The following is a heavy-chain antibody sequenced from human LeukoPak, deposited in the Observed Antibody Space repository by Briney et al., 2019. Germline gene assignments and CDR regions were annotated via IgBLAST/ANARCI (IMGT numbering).Heavy chain of an antibody. Sequence: SETLSLTCTDSGGSISSYYWSWIRQPAGKGLEWIGRIYASGSINYNPSLESRGTMSVDTPKNQLSLKLTSVTAADTAVYYCARVAVPRFNYFGPWGQGTLVTVSS. CDR3: ARVAVPRFNYFGP. CDR1: GGSISSYY. J-gene: IGHJ5*02. V-gene: IGHV4-4*07. CDR2: IYASGSI. D-gene: IGHD2-21*01.